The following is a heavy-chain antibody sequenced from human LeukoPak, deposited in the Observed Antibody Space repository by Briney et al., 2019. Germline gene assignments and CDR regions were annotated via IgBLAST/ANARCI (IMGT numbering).Heavy chain of an antibody. CDR2: ISGSGGST. CDR3: AKDGCSSTSCYVYYYYGMDV. V-gene: IGHV3-23*01. CDR1: GFTFSSYA. J-gene: IGHJ6*02. Sequence: GGSLRLSCAASGFTFSSYAMSWVRQAPGKGLEWVSAISGSGGSTYYADSVKGRFTISRDNSKNTLYLQMNSLRAEDTAVYYCAKDGCSSTSCYVYYYYGMDVWGQGTTVTVSS. D-gene: IGHD2-2*01.